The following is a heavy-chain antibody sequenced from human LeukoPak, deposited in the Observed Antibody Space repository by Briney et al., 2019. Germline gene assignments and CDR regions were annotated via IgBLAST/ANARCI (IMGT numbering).Heavy chain of an antibody. J-gene: IGHJ6*02. V-gene: IGHV4-34*01. CDR3: ARGIAAAGAYYYYYYGMDV. D-gene: IGHD6-13*01. CDR1: GGSFSGYH. CDR2: INHSGST. Sequence: SETLSLTCAVYGGSFSGYHWSWIRQPPGKGLEWIGEINHSGSTNYNPSLKSRVTISVDTSKNQFSLKLSSVTAADTAVYYCARGIAAAGAYYYYYYGMDVWGQGTTVTVSS.